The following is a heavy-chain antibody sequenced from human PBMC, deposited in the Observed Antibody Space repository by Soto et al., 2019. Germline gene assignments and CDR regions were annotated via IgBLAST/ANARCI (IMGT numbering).Heavy chain of an antibody. D-gene: IGHD3-22*01. CDR2: IIPIFGTA. Sequence: RASVKVSCKASGGTFSSYAISWVRQAPGQGLEWMGGIIPIFGTANYAQKFQGRVTITADESTSTAYMELSSLRSEDTAVYYCARAGHYYDSSGYAYYFDYWGQGTLVTVSS. CDR1: GGTFSSYA. J-gene: IGHJ4*02. CDR3: ARAGHYYDSSGYAYYFDY. V-gene: IGHV1-69*13.